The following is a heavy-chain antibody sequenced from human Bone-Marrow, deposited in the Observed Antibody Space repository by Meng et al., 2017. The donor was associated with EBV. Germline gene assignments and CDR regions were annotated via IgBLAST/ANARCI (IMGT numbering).Heavy chain of an antibody. J-gene: IGHJ4*02. CDR1: GGTFISDA. CDR2: LIPMSGVP. CDR3: ASESGRGFTPDY. Sequence: QVQLVQSGAEVKKPGSSVKVSCKTSGGTFISDAVSWVRQAPGQQGLEWIGGLIPMSGVPYFAQKFQGRLTIIADESTSTHYMELSSLRSEDTAMYFCASESGRGFTPDYWGQGTLVTVSS. D-gene: IGHD3-10*01. V-gene: IGHV1-69*01.